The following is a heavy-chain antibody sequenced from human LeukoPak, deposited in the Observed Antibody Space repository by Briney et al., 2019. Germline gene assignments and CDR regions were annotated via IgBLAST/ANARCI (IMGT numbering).Heavy chain of an antibody. CDR3: AKVRNYYDSSGLLYY. D-gene: IGHD3-22*01. Sequence: GGSLRLSCAASGFTFSGSAMNWVRQAPGEGLEWISSINDVGSHIYYANSVRGRFTISRDNAKNSLYLEMNSLGAEDTAVYYCAKVRNYYDSSGLLYYWGQGTLVTVSS. CDR2: INDVGSHI. J-gene: IGHJ4*02. CDR1: GFTFSGSA. V-gene: IGHV3-21*01.